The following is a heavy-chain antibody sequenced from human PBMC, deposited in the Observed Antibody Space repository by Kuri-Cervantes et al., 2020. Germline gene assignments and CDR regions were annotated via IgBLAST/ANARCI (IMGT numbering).Heavy chain of an antibody. V-gene: IGHV3-30*03. Sequence: GGSLRLSCAASGFTFSSYGMHWVRQAPGKGLEWVAVISYDGSNKYYADSVKGRFTISRDNSKNTLYLQMSSLRSEDTAVYYCARSATPQMDYYDSSGYGRNAFDIWGQGTMVTVSS. CDR1: GFTFSSYG. J-gene: IGHJ3*02. CDR2: ISYDGSNK. CDR3: ARSATPQMDYYDSSGYGRNAFDI. D-gene: IGHD3-22*01.